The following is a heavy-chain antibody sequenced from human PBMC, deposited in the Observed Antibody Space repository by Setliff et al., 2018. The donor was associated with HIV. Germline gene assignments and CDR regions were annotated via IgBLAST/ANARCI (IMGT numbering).Heavy chain of an antibody. Sequence: PGGSLRLSCTAPGLKLSFSFAWLSWVRQVPGKGLEWVGRIKRKSDGGTADYGAPVQGRFTISRDDSKKTLYLQMNNLKTEDTGVYYCAAPRSNPYDSTIAYWGQGTQVTVSS. D-gene: IGHD3-16*01. CDR1: GLKLSFSFAW. CDR3: AAPRSNPYDSTIAY. V-gene: IGHV3-15*01. J-gene: IGHJ4*02. CDR2: IKRKSDGGTA.